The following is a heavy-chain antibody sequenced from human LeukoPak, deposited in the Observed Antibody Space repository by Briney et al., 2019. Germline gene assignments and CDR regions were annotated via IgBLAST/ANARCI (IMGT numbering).Heavy chain of an antibody. D-gene: IGHD1-26*01. CDR2: IYPGDSDT. CDR3: ARQCCMVGGTIDY. J-gene: IGHJ4*02. CDR1: GYSFTSYW. Sequence: GESLKISCKGSGYSFTSYWIGWVRQMPGKGLEWMGIIYPGDSDTRYSPSFQGQVTISADKSIRTAYLQWSSLKASDTAMYYCARQCCMVGGTIDYWGQGTLVTVSS. V-gene: IGHV5-51*01.